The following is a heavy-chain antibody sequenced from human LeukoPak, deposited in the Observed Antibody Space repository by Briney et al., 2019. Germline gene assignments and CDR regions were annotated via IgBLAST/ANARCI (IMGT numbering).Heavy chain of an antibody. CDR2: ISSSSSTI. CDR3: ARDLLSGYEGY. CDR1: GFTFSSYS. D-gene: IGHD5-12*01. J-gene: IGHJ4*02. Sequence: GGSLRLSCAASGFTFSSYSMNWVRQAPGKGLEWVSYISSSSSTIYYADSVKGRFTISRDNAKNSLYLQMNSLRAEDTAVYYCARDLLSGYEGYWGQGTLVTVSS. V-gene: IGHV3-48*04.